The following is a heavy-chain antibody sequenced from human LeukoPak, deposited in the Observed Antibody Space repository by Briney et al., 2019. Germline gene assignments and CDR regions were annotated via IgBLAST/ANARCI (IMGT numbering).Heavy chain of an antibody. CDR3: ARQGVATAIDY. D-gene: IGHD2-21*02. Sequence: SETLSLTCTVSGGSISNYYWSWIRQPPGKGLEWIGYVHYSGSTNYNPSLKSRVTMSVDTSKNLFALKLSSVTAADTAVYYCARQGVATAIDYWGQGTLVTVSS. CDR2: VHYSGST. CDR1: GGSISNYY. V-gene: IGHV4-59*12. J-gene: IGHJ4*02.